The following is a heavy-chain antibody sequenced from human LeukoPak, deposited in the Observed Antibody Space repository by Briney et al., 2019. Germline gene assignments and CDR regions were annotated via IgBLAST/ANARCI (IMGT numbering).Heavy chain of an antibody. CDR1: GGTFNNYA. Sequence: GSSVKVSCKASGGTFNNYAITWLRQAPGQGLEWMGEIIPIFGTTNYAQKFQGRVTINADESTDTANMELSSLRSEDTAVYYCARALDILVVPGADNWLDPWGQGTLVTVSS. CDR3: ARALDILVVPGADNWLDP. D-gene: IGHD2-2*01. CDR2: IIPIFGTT. V-gene: IGHV1-69*01. J-gene: IGHJ5*02.